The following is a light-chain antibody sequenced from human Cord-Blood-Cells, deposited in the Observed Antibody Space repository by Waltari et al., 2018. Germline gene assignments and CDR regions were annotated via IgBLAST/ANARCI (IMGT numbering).Light chain of an antibody. CDR1: SSDAGGSNY. J-gene: IGLJ2*01. CDR3: CSYAGSYTLV. Sequence: QSALTQPRPVSGSPGTSVTISCTGPSSDAGGSNYVSWYQQHPGKAPKLMIYDVSKRPSGVPDRFSGSKSGNTASLTISGLQAEDEADYYCCSYAGSYTLVFGGGTKLTVL. CDR2: DVS. V-gene: IGLV2-11*01.